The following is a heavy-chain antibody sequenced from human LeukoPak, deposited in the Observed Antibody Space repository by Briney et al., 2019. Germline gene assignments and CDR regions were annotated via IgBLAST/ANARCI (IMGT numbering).Heavy chain of an antibody. Sequence: GGSLRLSCVASGFTFSTYWMSWVRQAPGKGLEWVANINQDGSGRYHVDSVKGRITISRDNAKNSLYLRMNSLRAEDTAVYYCARDPDYGDPGPSWDYWGQGTLVTVSS. CDR2: INQDGSGR. V-gene: IGHV3-7*01. CDR3: ARDPDYGDPGPSWDY. J-gene: IGHJ4*02. D-gene: IGHD4-17*01. CDR1: GFTFSTYW.